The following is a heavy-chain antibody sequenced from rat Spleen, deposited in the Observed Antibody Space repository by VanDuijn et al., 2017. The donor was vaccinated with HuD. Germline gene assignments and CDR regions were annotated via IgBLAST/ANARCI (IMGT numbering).Heavy chain of an antibody. V-gene: IGHV5-58*01. CDR1: GFTFSGYW. Sequence: EVQLVETGGGLVQPGGSLQLSCVASGFTFSGYWMYWIRQAPGEGLEWISFISPDGGTTYYPDSVKGRFTISRDNAENTVYLQMNSLRSEDTATYYCAKDMSYYSTYPFYVMGDWGQGASVTVSS. CDR2: ISPDGGTT. CDR3: AKDMSYYSTYPFYVMGD. J-gene: IGHJ4*01. D-gene: IGHD1-2*01.